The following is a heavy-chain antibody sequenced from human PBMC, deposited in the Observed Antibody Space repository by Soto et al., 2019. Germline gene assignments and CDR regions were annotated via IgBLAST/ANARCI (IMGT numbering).Heavy chain of an antibody. V-gene: IGHV1-18*01. D-gene: IGHD2-15*01. CDR3: ARVYCSGGSCYGIDS. Sequence: GASVKVSCKASGYTFTNYGINWVRQAPGQGLEWMGWINTYNGNTNFAQRLQGRVTMTRDTSTSTVYMELSSLRSEDTAVYYCARVYCSGGSCYGIDSWGQGTLVTVSS. CDR2: INTYNGNT. J-gene: IGHJ4*02. CDR1: GYTFTNYG.